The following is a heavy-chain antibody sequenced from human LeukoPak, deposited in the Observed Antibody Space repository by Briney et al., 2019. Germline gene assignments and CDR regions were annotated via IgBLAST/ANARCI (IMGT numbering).Heavy chain of an antibody. CDR1: RGSIISYY. J-gene: IGHJ5*02. D-gene: IGHD3-10*01. Sequence: SETLSLTCTVSRGSIISYYWSWIRQPPGKGLEWIGEINHSGSTNYNPSLKSRVTISVDTSKNQFSLKLSSVTAADTAVYYCASEYYYGSGNARSWFDPWGQGTLVTVSS. CDR2: INHSGST. V-gene: IGHV4-34*01. CDR3: ASEYYYGSGNARSWFDP.